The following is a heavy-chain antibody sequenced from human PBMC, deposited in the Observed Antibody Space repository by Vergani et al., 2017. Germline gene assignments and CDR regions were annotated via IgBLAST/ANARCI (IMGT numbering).Heavy chain of an antibody. D-gene: IGHD3-10*01. CDR1: GAYVGSGGYY. Sequence: QVQLQESGPGLVKASQTLSLTCSVSGAYVGSGGYYWSWVRQRPGMGLDWIGYIYYSGTTYYNPSLESRLTISLDTSENHLSLKLTSVTAADTAVYYCARDGNXYGSGSYYQNWFDPWGQGTLVTVSS. CDR3: ARDGNXYGSGSYYQNWFDP. J-gene: IGHJ5*02. V-gene: IGHV4-31*03. CDR2: IYYSGTT.